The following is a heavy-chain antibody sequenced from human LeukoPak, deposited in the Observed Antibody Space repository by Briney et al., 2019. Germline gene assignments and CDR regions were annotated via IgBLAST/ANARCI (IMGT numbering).Heavy chain of an antibody. V-gene: IGHV3-9*01. J-gene: IGHJ6*02. Sequence: GRPLRLSCAASGFTFDDYAMHWVRQVPGKGLEWVSGISWNSGTIGYADSVKGRFTISRDNAKNSLYLQMNSLKPEDTALYYCAKDVSSTRYYYYGMDVWGQGTTVTVSS. CDR2: ISWNSGTI. CDR3: AKDVSSTRYYYYGMDV. D-gene: IGHD2-2*01. CDR1: GFTFDDYA.